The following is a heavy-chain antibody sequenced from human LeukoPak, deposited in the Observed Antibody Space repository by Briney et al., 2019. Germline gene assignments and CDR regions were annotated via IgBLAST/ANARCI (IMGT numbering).Heavy chain of an antibody. CDR3: ARVKGVVNWFDP. CDR1: GGSFSGYY. V-gene: IGHV4-34*01. Sequence: PSETLSLTCAVYGGSFSGYYWSWIRQPPGKGLEWIEEINHSGSTNYNPSLKSRVTISVDTSKNQFSLKLSSVTAADTAVYYCARVKGVVNWFDPWGQGTLVTVSS. D-gene: IGHD3-16*01. CDR2: INHSGST. J-gene: IGHJ5*02.